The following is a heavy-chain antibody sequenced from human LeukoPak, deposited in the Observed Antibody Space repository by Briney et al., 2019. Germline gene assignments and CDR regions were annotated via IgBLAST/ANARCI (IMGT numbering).Heavy chain of an antibody. V-gene: IGHV3-33*01. CDR2: IWYDGSNK. CDR1: GFTFSSYG. Sequence: GGSLRLSCAASGFTFSSYGMHWVRQAPGKGLEWVAVIWYDGSNKYYADSVKGRFTISRDNSKNTLYLQMNSLRAEDTAVYYCARGDCGGDCYSSFIDYWGQGTWSPSPQ. J-gene: IGHJ4*02. CDR3: ARGDCGGDCYSSFIDY. D-gene: IGHD2-21*02.